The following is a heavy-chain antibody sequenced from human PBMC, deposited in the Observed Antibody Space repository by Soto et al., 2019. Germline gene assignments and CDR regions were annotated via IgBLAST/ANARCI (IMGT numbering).Heavy chain of an antibody. V-gene: IGHV3-23*01. CDR2: ISGSGGST. CDR1: GFTFSSYG. J-gene: IGHJ4*02. CDR3: AKGYDGGNSAQLRYYFDY. Sequence: HGGSRRRCWAASGFTFSSYGMSWVRQAPGKGLEWVSAISGSGGSTYYADSVKGRFTISRDNSKNTLYLQMNSLRAEDTAVYYCAKGYDGGNSAQLRYYFDYWGQGTLVTVSS. D-gene: IGHD5-18*01.